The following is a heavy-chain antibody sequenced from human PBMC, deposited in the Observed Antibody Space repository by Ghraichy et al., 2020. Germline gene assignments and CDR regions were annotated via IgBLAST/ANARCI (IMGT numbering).Heavy chain of an antibody. CDR1: GFTFSDYY. V-gene: IGHV3-11*01. D-gene: IGHD3-10*01. CDR2: ISSSGSTI. J-gene: IGHJ4*02. Sequence: SLNISCAASGFTFSDYYMSWIRQAPGKGLEWVSYISSSGSTIYYADSVKGRFTISRDNAKNSLYLQMNSLRAEDTAVYYCAREHTKMGRYFDYWGQGTLVTVSS. CDR3: AREHTKMGRYFDY.